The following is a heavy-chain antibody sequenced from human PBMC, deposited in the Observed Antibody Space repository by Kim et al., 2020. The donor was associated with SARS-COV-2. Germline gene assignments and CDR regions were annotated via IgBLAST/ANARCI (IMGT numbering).Heavy chain of an antibody. CDR1: GGSFSGYY. Sequence: SETLSLTCAVYGGSFSGYYWSWIRQPPGKGLEWIGEINHSGSTNYNPSLKSRVTISVDTSKNQFSLKLSSVTAADTAVYYCAPQEDCSGGSCPWGQGTLVTVSS. J-gene: IGHJ5*02. V-gene: IGHV4-34*01. CDR3: APQEDCSGGSCP. D-gene: IGHD2-15*01. CDR2: INHSGST.